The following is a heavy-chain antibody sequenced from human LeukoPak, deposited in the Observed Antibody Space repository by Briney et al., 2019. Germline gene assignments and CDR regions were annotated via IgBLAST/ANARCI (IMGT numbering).Heavy chain of an antibody. J-gene: IGHJ4*02. D-gene: IGHD3-22*01. Sequence: PSETLSLTCTVSGGSISSGDYYWSWIRQPPGKGLEWIGYIYYSGSTYYNPSLKSRVTISVDTSKNQFSLKLSSVTAADTAVYYCQEEGYSSGYYVSLWGQGTLVTVSS. CDR2: IYYSGST. CDR3: QEEGYSSGYYVSL. CDR1: GGSISSGDYY. V-gene: IGHV4-30-4*01.